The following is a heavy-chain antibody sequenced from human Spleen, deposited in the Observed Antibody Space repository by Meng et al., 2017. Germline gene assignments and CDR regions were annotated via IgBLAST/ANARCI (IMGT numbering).Heavy chain of an antibody. CDR2: INPKSGDT. J-gene: IGHJ4*02. D-gene: IGHD6-13*01. CDR1: GYTFPDYW. CDR3: ARDEDISAAGKLFGDY. V-gene: IGHV1-2*06. Sequence: QVRLVQSGAGGKTPGASVKVSCKPSGYTFPDYWLHWVRRAPGQGLEWMGRINPKSGDTHYAQRFQGRVTMTGDTSISTAYMELSGLRSDDTAMYYCARDEDISAAGKLFGDYWGQGTLVTVSS.